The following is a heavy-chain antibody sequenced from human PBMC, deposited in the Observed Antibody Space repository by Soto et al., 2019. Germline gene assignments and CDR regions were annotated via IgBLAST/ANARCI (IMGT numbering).Heavy chain of an antibody. D-gene: IGHD5-12*01. CDR3: ASYRWLQPRFDY. V-gene: IGHV1-8*01. CDR1: GNTFTNYD. CDR2: MNPNSGDT. J-gene: IGHJ4*02. Sequence: ASVKVSCKASGNTFTNYDINWVRQATGQELEYLGWMNPNSGDTAYVQKFQGRVTMTWDTSITTAYMELRSLRSEDTAVYYCASYRWLQPRFDYWGQGTLVTVSS.